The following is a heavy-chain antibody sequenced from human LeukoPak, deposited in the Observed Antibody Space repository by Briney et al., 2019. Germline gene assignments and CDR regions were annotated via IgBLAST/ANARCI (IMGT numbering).Heavy chain of an antibody. CDR3: VRGNPFGGY. D-gene: IGHD2-15*01. Sequence: PGGSLRLSCAASGFTLSNYWMIWVRQAPGKGLEWVANIKQDGSEIYYVDSVKGRFIISRDNAKNSLYLQMNSLRAEDTAIYYCVRGNPFGGYWGQGTLVTVSS. CDR2: IKQDGSEI. V-gene: IGHV3-7*03. J-gene: IGHJ4*02. CDR1: GFTLSNYW.